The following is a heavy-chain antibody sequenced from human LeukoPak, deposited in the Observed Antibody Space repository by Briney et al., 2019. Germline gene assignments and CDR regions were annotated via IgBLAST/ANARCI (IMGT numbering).Heavy chain of an antibody. V-gene: IGHV3-21*01. CDR1: GFTFSSYS. CDR3: ARDIGRGYSYGPFDY. CDR2: ISSSSSYI. J-gene: IGHJ4*02. Sequence: GGPLRLSCAASGFTFSSYSMNWVRQAPGKGLEWVSSISSSSSYIYYADSVKGRFTISRDNAKNSLYLQMNSLRAEDTAVYYCARDIGRGYSYGPFDYWGQGTLVTVSS. D-gene: IGHD5-12*01.